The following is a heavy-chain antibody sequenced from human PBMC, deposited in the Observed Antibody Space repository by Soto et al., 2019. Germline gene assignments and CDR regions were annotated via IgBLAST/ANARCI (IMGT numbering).Heavy chain of an antibody. CDR3: ARGRIVAIGSGAYGMDV. CDR1: GYTFTSYD. CDR2: MNPNSGNT. Sequence: ASVKVSSKASGYTFTSYDINWVRQATGQGLEWMGWMNPNSGNTGYAQKFQGRVTMTRNTSISTAYMELSSLRSEDTAVYYCARGRIVAIGSGAYGMDVWGQGTTVTVSS. V-gene: IGHV1-8*01. J-gene: IGHJ6*02. D-gene: IGHD5-12*01.